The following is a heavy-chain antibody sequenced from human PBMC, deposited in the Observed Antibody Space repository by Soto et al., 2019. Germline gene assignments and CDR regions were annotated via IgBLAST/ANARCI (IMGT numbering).Heavy chain of an antibody. CDR2: IYWDDDK. Sequence: QITLKESGPTLVKPTQTLTLTCTFSGFSLSTSGVGVGWIRQPPGKALEWLALIYWDDDKRYSPSLKSRRTITTDASKSQVVLTMTNMDPVDTATYYCAHQGDGDDGTDYWGQGTLVTVSS. D-gene: IGHD4-17*01. J-gene: IGHJ4*02. V-gene: IGHV2-5*02. CDR3: AHQGDGDDGTDY. CDR1: GFSLSTSGVG.